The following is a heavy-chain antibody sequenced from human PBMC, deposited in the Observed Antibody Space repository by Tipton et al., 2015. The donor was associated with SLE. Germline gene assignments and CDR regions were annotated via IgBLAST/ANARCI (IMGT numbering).Heavy chain of an antibody. J-gene: IGHJ1*01. V-gene: IGHV4-39*07. Sequence: TLSLTCTVSGGSIISSDYYWGWIRQPPGKGLEWIGEINHSGSTNYNPSLKSRVTISVDTSKNQFSLKLSSVTAADTAVYYCVSGYYDFWSGNAEYFQHWGQGTLVTVSS. CDR3: VSGYYDFWSGNAEYFQH. CDR2: INHSGST. CDR1: GGSIISSDYY. D-gene: IGHD3-3*01.